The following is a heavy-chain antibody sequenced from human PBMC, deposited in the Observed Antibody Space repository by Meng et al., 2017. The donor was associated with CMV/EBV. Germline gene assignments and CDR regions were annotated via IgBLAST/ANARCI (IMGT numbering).Heavy chain of an antibody. J-gene: IGHJ4*02. CDR2: NIPILGIA. CDR3: ARGPTIFGVVTSFDY. D-gene: IGHD3-3*01. Sequence: SVKVSCKASGGTFSSYAISWVRQAPGQGLEWMGGNIPILGIANYAQKFQGRVTITADKSTSTAYMELSSLRSEDTAVYYCARGPTIFGVVTSFDYWGQGTLVTVSS. CDR1: GGTFSSYA. V-gene: IGHV1-69*10.